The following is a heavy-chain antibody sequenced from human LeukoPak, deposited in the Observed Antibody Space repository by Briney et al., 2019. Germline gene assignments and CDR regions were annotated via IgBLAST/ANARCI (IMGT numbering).Heavy chain of an antibody. D-gene: IGHD6-13*01. CDR3: ARSRGYFDY. Sequence: SETLSLTCTVSGGSISTYYWSWIRQPPGKGLEWIGYIYYSGSTNYNPSLKSRVTISVDTSKNQFSLKLTSETAADTALYYCARSRGYFDYWGQGTLVTVSS. CDR2: IYYSGST. CDR1: GGSISTYY. J-gene: IGHJ4*02. V-gene: IGHV4-59*01.